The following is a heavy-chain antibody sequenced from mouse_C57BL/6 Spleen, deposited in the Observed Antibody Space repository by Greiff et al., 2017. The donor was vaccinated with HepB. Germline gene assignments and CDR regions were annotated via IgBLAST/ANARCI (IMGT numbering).Heavy chain of an antibody. D-gene: IGHD1-1*02. CDR2: IDPSDSYT. V-gene: IGHV1-69*01. Sequence: QVQLQQPGAELVMPGASVKLSCKASGYTFTSYWMHWVKQRPGQGLEWIGEIDPSDSYTNYNQKFKGKSTLTVDKSSSTAYMQLSSLTSEDSAVYYFARELLSGFASWGQGTLVTVSA. J-gene: IGHJ3*01. CDR3: ARELLSGFAS. CDR1: GYTFTSYW.